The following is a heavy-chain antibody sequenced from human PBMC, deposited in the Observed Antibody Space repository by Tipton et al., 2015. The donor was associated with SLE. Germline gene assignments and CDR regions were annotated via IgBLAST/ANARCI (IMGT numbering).Heavy chain of an antibody. CDR1: GDYVRNYY. J-gene: IGHJ4*02. V-gene: IGHV4-59*02. CDR3: ARSAGYGSSWAHFDY. D-gene: IGHD6-13*01. Sequence: TLSLTCTVSGDYVRNYYWSWIRQPPGKGLEWIGYIYYSGSTNYNPSLKSRVTISVDTSKNQFSLKLSSVTAADTAVYYCARSAGYGSSWAHFDYWGQGTLVTVSS. CDR2: IYYSGST.